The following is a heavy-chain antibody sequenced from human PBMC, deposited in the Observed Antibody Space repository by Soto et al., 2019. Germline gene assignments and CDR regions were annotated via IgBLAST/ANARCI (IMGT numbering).Heavy chain of an antibody. CDR2: INDRGSI. CDR3: ARESHDILTGPPWVWYFDL. V-gene: IGHV4-34*01. Sequence: QVQLQQWGAGPLRPLETLSLTCGVSGGSFSGYYWAWIRQSPGKGLEWIGEINDRGSINYNPSLRSRASISVDTSKNHYPLNRGSVTAADTAGYYCARESHDILTGPPWVWYFDLWGRGTLVTVSS. D-gene: IGHD3-9*01. CDR1: GGSFSGYY. J-gene: IGHJ2*01.